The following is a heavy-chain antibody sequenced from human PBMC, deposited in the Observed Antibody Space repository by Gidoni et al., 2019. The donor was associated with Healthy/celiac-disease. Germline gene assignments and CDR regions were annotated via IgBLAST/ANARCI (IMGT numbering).Heavy chain of an antibody. J-gene: IGHJ6*02. V-gene: IGHV4-30-4*01. Sequence: GKGLEWIGYIYYSGSTYYNPSLKSRVTISVDTSKNQFSLKLSSVTAADTAVYYCARDGYSSSSRIPGDYGMDVWGQGTTVTVSS. CDR3: ARDGYSSSSRIPGDYGMDV. D-gene: IGHD6-6*01. CDR2: IYYSGST.